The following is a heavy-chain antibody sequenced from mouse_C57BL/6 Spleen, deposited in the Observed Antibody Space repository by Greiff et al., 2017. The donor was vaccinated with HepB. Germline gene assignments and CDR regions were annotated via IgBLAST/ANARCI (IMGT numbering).Heavy chain of an antibody. CDR1: GYSITSGYY. V-gene: IGHV3-6*01. D-gene: IGHD2-2*01. Sequence: DVKLQESGPGLVKPSQSLSLTCSVTGYSITSGYYWNWIRQFPGNKLEWMGYISYDGSNNYNPSLKNRISITRDTSKNQFFLKLNSVTTEDTATYYCARGEGGYPFFDYWGQGTTRTVSS. CDR3: ARGEGGYPFFDY. J-gene: IGHJ2*01. CDR2: ISYDGSN.